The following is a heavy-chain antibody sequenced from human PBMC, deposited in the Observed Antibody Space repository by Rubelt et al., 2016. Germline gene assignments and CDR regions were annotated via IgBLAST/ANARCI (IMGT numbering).Heavy chain of an antibody. Sequence: QLQLQESGPGLVKPSETLSLTCTVSGGSISSSSYYWGWIRQPPGKGLEWIGSIYYSCRTYYNPSLKSRVTISVETSKNQFSLKLNSVTAADTAVYYCARAFSDSSGYYPGVTDYWGQGTLVTVSS. D-gene: IGHD3-22*01. V-gene: IGHV4-39*07. CDR1: GGSISSSSYY. CDR3: ARAFSDSSGYYPGVTDY. CDR2: IYYSCRT. J-gene: IGHJ4*02.